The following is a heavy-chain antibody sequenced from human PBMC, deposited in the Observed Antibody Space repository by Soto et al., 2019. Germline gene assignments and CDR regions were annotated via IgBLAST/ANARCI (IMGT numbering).Heavy chain of an antibody. CDR2: IRSKAYGGTT. Sequence: PGGSLRLSCTASGFTFGDYAMSWVRQAPGKGLEWVGFIRSKAYGGTTEYAASVKGRFTISRDDSKSIAYLQMNSLKAEDTAVYYCTRDPRVLIPGYSSSWYVPFDYWGQGTLVTVSS. V-gene: IGHV3-49*04. CDR1: GFTFGDYA. J-gene: IGHJ4*02. CDR3: TRDPRVLIPGYSSSWYVPFDY. D-gene: IGHD6-13*01.